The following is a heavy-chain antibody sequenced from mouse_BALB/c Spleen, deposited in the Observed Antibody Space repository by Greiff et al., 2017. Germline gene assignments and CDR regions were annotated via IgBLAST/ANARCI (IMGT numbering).Heavy chain of an antibody. CDR1: GYAFTSYN. D-gene: IGHD1-1*01. J-gene: IGHJ3*01. V-gene: IGHV1S135*01. CDR2: IDPYNGGT. CDR3: ARSATVVDWFAY. Sequence: EVKLMESGPELVKPGASVKVSCKASGYAFTSYNMYWVKQSHGKSLEWIGYIDPYNGGTSYNQKFKGKATLTVDKSSSTAYMHLNSLTSEDSAVYYCARSATVVDWFAYWGQGTLVTVSA.